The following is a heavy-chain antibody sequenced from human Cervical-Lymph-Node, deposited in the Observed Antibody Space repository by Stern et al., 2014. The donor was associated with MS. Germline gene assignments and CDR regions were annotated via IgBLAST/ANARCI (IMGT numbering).Heavy chain of an antibody. V-gene: IGHV3-48*01. CDR3: ARDSGSGMLYYFDF. J-gene: IGHJ4*02. Sequence: VQLVASGGGLVQPGGSLRLSCAVSGFTSNTYSLNWVRQAPGKGLEWVSYISSSSSTIHYADSVKGRFTISRDNAKNSLYLQMNSLRAEDTAVYYCARDSGSGMLYYFDFWGQGSLVAVSS. CDR2: ISSSSSTI. D-gene: IGHD2-15*01. CDR1: GFTSNTYS.